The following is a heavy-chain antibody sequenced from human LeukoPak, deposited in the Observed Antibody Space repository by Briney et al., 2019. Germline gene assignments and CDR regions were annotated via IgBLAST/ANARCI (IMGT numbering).Heavy chain of an antibody. D-gene: IGHD6-19*01. V-gene: IGHV4-34*01. CDR1: GGSFSGYY. Sequence: PETLSLTCAVYGGSFSGYYWSWIRQPPGKGLEWIGEINHSGSTNYNPSLKSRVTISVDTSKNQFSLKLSSVTAADTAVYYCAREQWLVIDYWGQGTLVTVSS. J-gene: IGHJ4*02. CDR3: AREQWLVIDY. CDR2: INHSGST.